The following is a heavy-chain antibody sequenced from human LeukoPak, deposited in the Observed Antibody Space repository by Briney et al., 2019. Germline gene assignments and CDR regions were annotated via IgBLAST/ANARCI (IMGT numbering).Heavy chain of an antibody. CDR3: TRGGYYMDV. V-gene: IGHV3-30*04. Sequence: GRSLRLSCTASGFSFSSYSMHWVRQAPGKGLEWVAVIGSDAITKYYADFVKGRFTISRDNSKNTLFLQMNSLRAEDTAVYYSTRGGYYMDVWGKGTTVTISS. D-gene: IGHD1-14*01. CDR1: GFSFSSYS. CDR2: IGSDAITK. J-gene: IGHJ6*03.